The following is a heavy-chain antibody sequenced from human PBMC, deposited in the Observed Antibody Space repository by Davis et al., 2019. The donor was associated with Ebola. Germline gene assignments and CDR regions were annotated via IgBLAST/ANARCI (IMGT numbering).Heavy chain of an antibody. Sequence: HTGGSLRLSCAASGFSFSNAWMIWVRQAPGKGLVWVSRINREGSSTNYADSVKGRFTISRDNAKNSLYLQMNSLRAEDTAVYYCARDSDDYSFDYWGQGTLVTVSS. CDR1: GFSFSNAW. J-gene: IGHJ4*02. V-gene: IGHV3-74*01. CDR3: ARDSDDYSFDY. D-gene: IGHD4-11*01. CDR2: INREGSST.